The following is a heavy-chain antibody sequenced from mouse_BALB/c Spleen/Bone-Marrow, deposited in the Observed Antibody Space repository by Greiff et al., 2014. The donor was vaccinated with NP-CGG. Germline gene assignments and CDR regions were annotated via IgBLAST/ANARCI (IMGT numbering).Heavy chain of an antibody. J-gene: IGHJ2*01. CDR1: SYAFNSSW. Sequence: VQLVESGPELVKPGASVKISCKASSYAFNSSWMNWVKQRPGQGLEWIGRIFPGDGDTNYDGKFRGKATLTADKSSNTAYMQLSSLTSVDSAVYFCARLGYSGYWGQGTALTVSS. D-gene: IGHD1-3*01. CDR2: IFPGDGDT. V-gene: IGHV1-82*01. CDR3: ARLGYSGY.